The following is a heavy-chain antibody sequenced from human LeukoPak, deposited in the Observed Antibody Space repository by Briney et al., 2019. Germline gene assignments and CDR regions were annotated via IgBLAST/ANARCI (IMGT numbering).Heavy chain of an antibody. V-gene: IGHV1-2*02. CDR2: ISPNSGGT. CDR3: ARPSSRCSSTSCYAFDI. Sequence: ASVKVSCKASGYTFTGYYMHWVRQAPGQGLEWMGWISPNSGGTNYAQKFQGRVTMTRDTSISTAYMELSRLRSDDTAVYYCARPSSRCSSTSCYAFDIWGQGTMVTVSS. D-gene: IGHD2-2*01. CDR1: GYTFTGYY. J-gene: IGHJ3*02.